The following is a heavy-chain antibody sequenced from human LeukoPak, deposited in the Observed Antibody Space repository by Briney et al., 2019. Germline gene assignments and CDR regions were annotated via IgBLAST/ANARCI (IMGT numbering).Heavy chain of an antibody. CDR3: ARVGANYYDSSGYPYYFDY. CDR2: IYYSGST. J-gene: IGHJ4*02. V-gene: IGHV4-59*01. Sequence: SETLSLTCPVSGGSISSYYWSWIRQPPGKGLEWIGYIYYSGSTNYNTSLKSRVTISVDTSKNQFSLKLSSVTAADTAVYYCARVGANYYDSSGYPYYFDYWGQGTLVTVSS. CDR1: GGSISSYY. D-gene: IGHD3-22*01.